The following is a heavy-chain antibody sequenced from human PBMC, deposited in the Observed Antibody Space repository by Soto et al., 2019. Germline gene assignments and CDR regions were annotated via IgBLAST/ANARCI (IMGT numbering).Heavy chain of an antibody. Sequence: SETLSLTCTVSGGSISSSSYYWGWIRQPPGKGLEWIGSIYYSGSTYYNPSLKSRVTISVDTSKNQFSLKLSSVTAADTAVYYCARLPRRVTIFGVVSDAFDIWGQGTMVTVSS. V-gene: IGHV4-39*01. J-gene: IGHJ3*02. CDR3: ARLPRRVTIFGVVSDAFDI. CDR2: IYYSGST. CDR1: GGSISSSSYY. D-gene: IGHD3-3*01.